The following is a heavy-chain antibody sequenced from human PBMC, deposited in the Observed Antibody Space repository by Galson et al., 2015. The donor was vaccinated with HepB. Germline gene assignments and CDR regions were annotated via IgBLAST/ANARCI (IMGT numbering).Heavy chain of an antibody. J-gene: IGHJ4*02. CDR3: ARDPAACDY. D-gene: IGHD2-15*01. CDR2: IKDDGSET. V-gene: IGHV3-7*01. CDR1: GFTFSSYW. Sequence: SLRLSCAVSGFTFSSYWMSWVRQTPGKGLEWVANIKDDGSETYYVDSVKGRFTISRDNGKNSLYLQMNSLRSEDTAVYYCARDPAACDYWGQGNLVTVSS.